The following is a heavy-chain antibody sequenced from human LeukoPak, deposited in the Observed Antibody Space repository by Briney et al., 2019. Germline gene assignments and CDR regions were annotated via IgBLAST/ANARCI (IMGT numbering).Heavy chain of an antibody. CDR2: IYSGGST. CDR3: ARGVYGSGRN. V-gene: IGHV3-66*01. J-gene: IGHJ4*02. CDR1: GFTFSSYG. Sequence: WGTLRLSCAASGFTFSSYGMSWVRQAPGKGLEWVSVIYSGGSTYYADSVKGRFTISRDNSKNTLYLQMNSLRAEDTAVYYCARGVYGSGRNWGQGTLVTVSS. D-gene: IGHD3-10*01.